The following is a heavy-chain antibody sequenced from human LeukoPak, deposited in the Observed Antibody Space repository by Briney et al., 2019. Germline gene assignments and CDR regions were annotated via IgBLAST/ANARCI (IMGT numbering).Heavy chain of an antibody. CDR1: GFTFSSYA. CDR3: AKDDIVVVVAANHDY. CDR2: ISGSGGST. J-gene: IGHJ4*02. Sequence: GGSLRLSCAASGFTFSSYAMSWVRQAPGKGLEWVSAISGSGGSTYYADSVKGRFTISRDNSKNTLYLQMNSLRAEDTAVYYCAKDDIVVVVAANHDYWGQGTLVTVSS. D-gene: IGHD2-15*01. V-gene: IGHV3-23*01.